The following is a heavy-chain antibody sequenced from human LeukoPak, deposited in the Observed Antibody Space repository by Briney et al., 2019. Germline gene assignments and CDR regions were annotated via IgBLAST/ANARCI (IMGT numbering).Heavy chain of an antibody. CDR3: AKGPKRYNILTGYFVIETAFDI. Sequence: GGSLRLSCAASGFIFSSYGMHWVRQAPGKGLEWVAFIRYDGSNKYYADSVKGRFTISRDNSKNTLYLQMNSLRAEDTAVYYCAKGPKRYNILTGYFVIETAFDIWGQGTMVTVSS. J-gene: IGHJ3*02. CDR2: IRYDGSNK. CDR1: GFIFSSYG. V-gene: IGHV3-30*02. D-gene: IGHD3-9*01.